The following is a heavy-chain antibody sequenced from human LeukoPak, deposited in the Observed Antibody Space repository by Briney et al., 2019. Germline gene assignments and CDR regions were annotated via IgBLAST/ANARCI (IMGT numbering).Heavy chain of an antibody. CDR1: GFTFSSSA. V-gene: IGHV3-23*01. CDR2: ISNNGGYT. Sequence: GGSLRLSCAASGFTFSSSAMSWVRQAPGKGLEWVSAISNNGGYTYYADSVQGRFTISRDNSKSTLCLQMNSLRAEDTAVYYCAKDPGGGWYPNWFDPWGQGTLVTVSS. D-gene: IGHD6-19*01. CDR3: AKDPGGGWYPNWFDP. J-gene: IGHJ5*02.